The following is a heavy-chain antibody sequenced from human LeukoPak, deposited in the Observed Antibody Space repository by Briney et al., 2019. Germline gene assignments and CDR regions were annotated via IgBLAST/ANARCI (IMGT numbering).Heavy chain of an antibody. D-gene: IGHD5-18*01. V-gene: IGHV3-15*01. CDR3: TTLPGYSYGYLQDY. CDR2: IKATPDGGTT. Sequence: GRSLRLSCAASGFTFSKAWMSWVRQAPGKGVEWVGHIKATPDGGTTEYGAPVKGRFTISRDDSKNTLYLQMNSLKSEDTAVYFCTTLPGYSYGYLQDYWGQGTLVTVSS. J-gene: IGHJ4*02. CDR1: GFTFSKAW.